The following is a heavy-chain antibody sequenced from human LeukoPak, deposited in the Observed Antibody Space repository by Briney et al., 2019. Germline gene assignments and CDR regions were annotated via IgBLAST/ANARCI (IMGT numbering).Heavy chain of an antibody. CDR3: ARASWSGSYVLFDP. CDR1: GGSISSSSYY. J-gene: IGHJ5*02. CDR2: IYYSGST. V-gene: IGHV4-39*07. Sequence: PSETLSLTCTVSGGSISSSSYYWGWIRQPPGKGLEWIGSIYYSGSTYYNPSLKSRVTISVDTSKNQFSLKLSSVTAADTAVYYCARASWSGSYVLFDPWGQGTLVTVSS. D-gene: IGHD3-10*01.